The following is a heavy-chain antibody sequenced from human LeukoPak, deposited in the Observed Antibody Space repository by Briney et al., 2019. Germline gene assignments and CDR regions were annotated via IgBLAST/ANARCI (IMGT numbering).Heavy chain of an antibody. V-gene: IGHV4-39*01. Sequence: PSETLSLTCTVSGGSISSSSYYWGWIRQPPGKGLEWIGSIYYSGSTYYNPSLKSRVTISVDTSKNQFSLKLSSVTAADTAVYYCARHFASNWFDPWGQGTLVTVSS. CDR3: ARHFASNWFDP. CDR2: IYYSGST. CDR1: GGSISSSSYY. J-gene: IGHJ5*02.